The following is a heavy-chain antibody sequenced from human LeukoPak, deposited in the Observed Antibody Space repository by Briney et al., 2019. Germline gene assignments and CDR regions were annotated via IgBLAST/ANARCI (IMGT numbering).Heavy chain of an antibody. CDR2: IYYSGST. D-gene: IGHD5-18*01. V-gene: IGHV4-59*01. J-gene: IGHJ6*02. Sequence: SETLSLTCTVSGGSISSYYWSWIRQPPGKGLEWIGYIYYSGSTNYNPSLKSRVTISVDTSKNQFSLKLSSVTAADTAVYYCARLGTWIQLWSLYGMDVWGQGTTVTASS. CDR1: GGSISSYY. CDR3: ARLGTWIQLWSLYGMDV.